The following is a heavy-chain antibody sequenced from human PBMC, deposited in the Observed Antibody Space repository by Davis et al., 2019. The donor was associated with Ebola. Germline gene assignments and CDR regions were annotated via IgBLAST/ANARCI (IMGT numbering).Heavy chain of an antibody. V-gene: IGHV3-11*06. Sequence: GESLKISCAASGFSFSYYYMSWIRQAPGKGLEWVSYISSNSSHTNYADSVKGRFTISRDNSKNTLYLQMNSLRAEDTAVYYCAAGYSSGWNIYWGQGTLVTVSS. J-gene: IGHJ4*02. D-gene: IGHD6-19*01. CDR3: AAGYSSGWNIY. CDR2: ISSNSSHT. CDR1: GFSFSYYY.